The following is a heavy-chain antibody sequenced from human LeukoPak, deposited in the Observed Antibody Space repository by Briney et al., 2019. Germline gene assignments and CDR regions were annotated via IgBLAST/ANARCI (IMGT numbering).Heavy chain of an antibody. V-gene: IGHV3-9*01. J-gene: IGHJ3*02. D-gene: IGHD6-6*01. CDR3: AKDSIAALEWAFDI. CDR2: ISWNSGSI. Sequence: GGSLRLSCAASGFTFDDYAMPWVRQAPGKGLEWVSGISWNSGSIGYADSVKGRFTISRDNAKNSLYLQMNSLRAEDTALYYCAKDSIAALEWAFDIWGQGTMVTVSS. CDR1: GFTFDDYA.